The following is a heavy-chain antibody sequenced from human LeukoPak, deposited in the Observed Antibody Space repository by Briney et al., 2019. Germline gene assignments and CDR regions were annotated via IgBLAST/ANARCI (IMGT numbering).Heavy chain of an antibody. Sequence: PGRSLRLSCAASGFTFDDYTMHWVRQAPGKGLEWVPLISWDGGSTYYADSVKGRFTISRDNSKNSLYLQMNSLRTEDTALYYCAKAGELEDAFDIWGQGTMVTVSS. CDR3: AKAGELEDAFDI. J-gene: IGHJ3*02. D-gene: IGHD1-7*01. CDR1: GFTFDDYT. CDR2: ISWDGGST. V-gene: IGHV3-43*01.